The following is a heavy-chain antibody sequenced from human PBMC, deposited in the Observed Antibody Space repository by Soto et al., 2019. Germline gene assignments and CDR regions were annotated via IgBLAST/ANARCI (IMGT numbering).Heavy chain of an antibody. CDR3: ARLNRGTYDS. CDR1: GGSISTYY. J-gene: IGHJ5*01. Sequence: QVQLQESGPGLVKPSETLSLTCAVSGGSISTYYWSWIRQPPGKGLEWLGYIFYTGSTDYNPSLKGRVTISLDTSKNQFSLKLTSVTAADTAVYYCARLNRGTYDSWGQGALVTGSS. CDR2: IFYTGST. V-gene: IGHV4-59*01.